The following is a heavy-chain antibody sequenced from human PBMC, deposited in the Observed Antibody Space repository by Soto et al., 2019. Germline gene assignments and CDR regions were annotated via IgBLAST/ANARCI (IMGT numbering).Heavy chain of an antibody. CDR3: ARDHGRYDSSGYNWFDP. Sequence: SETLSLTCTVSGGSISSYYWSWIRQPPGKGLEWIGYIYYSGSTNYNPSLKSRVTISVDTSKNQFSLKLSSVTAADTAVYYCARDHGRYDSSGYNWFDPWGQGTLVTVSS. D-gene: IGHD3-22*01. V-gene: IGHV4-59*01. CDR1: GGSISSYY. CDR2: IYYSGST. J-gene: IGHJ5*02.